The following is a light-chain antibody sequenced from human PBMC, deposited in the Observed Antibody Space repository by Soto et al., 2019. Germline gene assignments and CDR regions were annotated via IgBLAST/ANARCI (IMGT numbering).Light chain of an antibody. Sequence: QSVLTQPPSASATPGQRVTISCSGSRSNIGTNAVNWYQQLPGTAPRLLIYNNNQRPSGVPDRFSGSKSGTSASLAISGLQSDDAATYFCASWADSLNVLYVFGTGTKLTVL. CDR1: RSNIGTNA. V-gene: IGLV1-44*01. J-gene: IGLJ1*01. CDR2: NNN. CDR3: ASWADSLNVLYV.